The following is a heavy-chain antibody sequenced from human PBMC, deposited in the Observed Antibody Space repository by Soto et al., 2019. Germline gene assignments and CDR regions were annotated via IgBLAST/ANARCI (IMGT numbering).Heavy chain of an antibody. D-gene: IGHD1-26*01. CDR1: GFTFSSYG. V-gene: IGHV3-30*18. J-gene: IGHJ4*02. CDR2: ISYDGSNK. Sequence: QVQLVESGGGVVQPGRSLRLSCAASGFTFSSYGMHWVRQAPGKGLEWVAVISYDGSNKYYADSVKGRFTISRDNSKNTLYLHMNSLRAEDTAVYYCAKNPRSGSYYEIDYWGQGTLVTVSS. CDR3: AKNPRSGSYYEIDY.